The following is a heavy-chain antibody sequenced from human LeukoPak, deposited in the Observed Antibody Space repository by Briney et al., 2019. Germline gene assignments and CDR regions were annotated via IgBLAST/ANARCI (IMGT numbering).Heavy chain of an antibody. CDR1: GSSFTSNW. Sequence: GESLKSSCKGSGSSFTSNWIGWVRQTPGKGLEWIMWYYPGDSDTTYSPTFQVQVTISDARSISNAHLNRNRLEATDTALYSCAKVCSAETCYFETWGQGTLVTVSS. J-gene: IGHJ4*02. CDR3: AKVCSAETCYFET. CDR2: YYPGDSDT. D-gene: IGHD2-15*01. V-gene: IGHV5-51*03.